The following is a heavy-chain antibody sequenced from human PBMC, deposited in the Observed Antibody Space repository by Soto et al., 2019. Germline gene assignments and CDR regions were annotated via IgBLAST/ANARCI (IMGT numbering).Heavy chain of an antibody. CDR1: RFTFSVYW. CDR2: IXQDGSXI. CDR3: ARIGYRSSYFDY. Sequence: XXSLRLSCAASRFTFSVYWMSWVRQAPGXGLEWVDNIXQDGSXIYYVDSAKGRXTISRENAXKSVYLQMNSLRAEDTDVYSCARIGYRSSYFDYWGMGTLVTVYS. V-gene: IGHV3-7*01. J-gene: IGHJ4*02. D-gene: IGHD6-6*01.